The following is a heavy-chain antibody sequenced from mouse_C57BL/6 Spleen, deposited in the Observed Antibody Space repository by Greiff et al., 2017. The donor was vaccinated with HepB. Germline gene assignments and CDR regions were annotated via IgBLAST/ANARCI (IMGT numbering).Heavy chain of an antibody. CDR3: AIFVTTVVVSPY. CDR2: IDPSDSYT. D-gene: IGHD1-1*01. J-gene: IGHJ3*01. Sequence: QVQLQQPGAELVKPGASVKLSCKASGYTFTSYWMQWVKQRPGQGLEWVGEIDPSDSYTNYNQKFKGKATLTVDTSSSTAYMQLSSLTSEDSAVYYCAIFVTTVVVSPYWGQGTLVTVSA. CDR1: GYTFTSYW. V-gene: IGHV1-50*01.